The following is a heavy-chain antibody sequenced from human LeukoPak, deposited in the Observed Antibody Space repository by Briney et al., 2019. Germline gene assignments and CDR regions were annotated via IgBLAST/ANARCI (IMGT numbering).Heavy chain of an antibody. CDR1: GSTLSTGYY. D-gene: IGHD6-13*01. Sequence: SETLSLTSAVSGSTLSTGYYWGWIRQPPGKGLEWIWTIHHGGNTYYNPALKSVVTISVATSKNQFPLKMSSVAAADTAVYYCAKRGNSWYFDHWGQGTLVTVSS. V-gene: IGHV4-38-2*01. CDR2: IHHGGNT. CDR3: AKRGNSWYFDH. J-gene: IGHJ4*02.